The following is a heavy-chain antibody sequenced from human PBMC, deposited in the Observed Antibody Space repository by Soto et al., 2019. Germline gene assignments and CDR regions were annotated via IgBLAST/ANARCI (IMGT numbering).Heavy chain of an antibody. J-gene: IGHJ4*02. CDR2: IYWDGDK. Sequence: QITLKESGPTLVKPTQTLTLTCTFSGFSLSTNGVGVGWIRQPPGKALEWLALIYWDGDKRYSPSLKSRLTITKYTSKNRVVLTMTNMDPVDTATYYCAHRRGAYYFAFWGLGTLVTVSS. CDR1: GFSLSTNGVG. CDR3: AHRRGAYYFAF. V-gene: IGHV2-5*02. D-gene: IGHD1-26*01.